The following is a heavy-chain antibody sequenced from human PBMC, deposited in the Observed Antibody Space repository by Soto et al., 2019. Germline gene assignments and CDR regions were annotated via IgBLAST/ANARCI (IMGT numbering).Heavy chain of an antibody. CDR2: IYYSGST. CDR3: ARGRVLLWFGELVPDWFDP. Sequence: PSETLSLTCTVSGGSISSGGYYWSWIRQHPGKGLEWIGYIYYSGSTYYNPSLKSRVTISVDTSKNQFSLKLSSVTAADTAVFYCARGRVLLWFGELVPDWFDPWGQGTLVTVS. CDR1: GGSISSGGYY. D-gene: IGHD3-10*01. J-gene: IGHJ5*02. V-gene: IGHV4-31*03.